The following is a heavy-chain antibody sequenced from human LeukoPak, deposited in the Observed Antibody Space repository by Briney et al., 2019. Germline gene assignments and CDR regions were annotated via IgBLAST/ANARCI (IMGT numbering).Heavy chain of an antibody. V-gene: IGHV3-30*02. Sequence: GGSLSLSCAASGFTFSSYGIHWVRQAPGKGLEWVAFIRYDGSNKYYADSVKGRFTISRDNSKNTLYLQMNSLRAEDTAMYYCAKGSKAVLFTRDHYMDVWGKGTTVTISS. CDR2: IRYDGSNK. CDR3: AKGSKAVLFTRDHYMDV. D-gene: IGHD6-19*01. CDR1: GFTFSSYG. J-gene: IGHJ6*03.